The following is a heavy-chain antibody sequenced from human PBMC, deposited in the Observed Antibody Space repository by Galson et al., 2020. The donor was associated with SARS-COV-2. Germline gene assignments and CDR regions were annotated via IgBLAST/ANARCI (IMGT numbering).Heavy chain of an antibody. V-gene: IGHV3-23*01. CDR3: AKDSRVDDYYDSSGAYFDY. CDR1: GFTFSSYA. J-gene: IGHJ4*02. Sequence: GGSLRLSCAASGFTFSSYAMSWVRQAPGKGLEWVSAISGSGGSTYYADSVKGRFTISRDNSKNTLYLQMNSLRAEDTAVYYCAKDSRVDDYYDSSGAYFDYWGQGTLVTVSS. D-gene: IGHD3-22*01. CDR2: ISGSGGST.